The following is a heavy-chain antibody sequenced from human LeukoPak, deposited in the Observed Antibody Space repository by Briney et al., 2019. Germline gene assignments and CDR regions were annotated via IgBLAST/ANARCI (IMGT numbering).Heavy chain of an antibody. D-gene: IGHD3-22*01. CDR3: XXXXYYYDNSGVFDY. V-gene: IGHV1-18*01. CDR1: GYTFTSYG. CDR2: ISAYNGNT. Sequence: EASVKVSCKASGYTFTSYGISWVRQAPGQGLEWMGWISAYNGNTNYAQKLQGRVTMTTDTSTSTAYMELRSLRSDDTAVYSCXXXXYYYDNSGVFDYWGQGTLVTVSS. J-gene: IGHJ4*02.